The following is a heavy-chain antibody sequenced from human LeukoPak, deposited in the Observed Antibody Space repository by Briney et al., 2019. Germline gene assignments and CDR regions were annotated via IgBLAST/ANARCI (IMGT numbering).Heavy chain of an antibody. D-gene: IGHD3-3*01. Sequence: SETLSLTCAVSGVSISPYYWAWIRQPPGKGLEWIGYIHTSGSNNQYPSLKSRVTILVDKSKNHFSLRLTSVTAADTAVYYCARLSAAVHLGAFDLWGQGTMVTVSS. J-gene: IGHJ3*01. V-gene: IGHV4-4*09. CDR3: ARLSAAVHLGAFDL. CDR2: IHTSGSN. CDR1: GVSISPYY.